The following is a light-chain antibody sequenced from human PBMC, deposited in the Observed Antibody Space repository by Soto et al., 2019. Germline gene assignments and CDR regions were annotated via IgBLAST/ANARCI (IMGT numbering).Light chain of an antibody. CDR3: QQRYNWPPT. V-gene: IGKV3-11*01. J-gene: IGKJ1*01. CDR2: GAS. CDR1: QSVTSNS. Sequence: EIVLTQSPGTLSLSPGERATLSCRASQSVTSNSLAWYQQKVGRAPRVLIYGASNRATGIPARFSGSGSGTDFTLTINSLEPEDFALYYCQQRYNWPPTFGQGTKVDIK.